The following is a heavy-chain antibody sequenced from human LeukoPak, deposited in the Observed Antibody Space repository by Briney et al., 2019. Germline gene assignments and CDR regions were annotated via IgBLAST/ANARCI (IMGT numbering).Heavy chain of an antibody. Sequence: PGGSLRLSCAASGFTFSSYWMSWVRQAPGKGLEWVANIKQDGGEKYYVDSVKGRFTISRDNAKNSLYLQMNSLRAEDTAVYYCARELLGYSSSWYAYYYYYMDVWGKGTTVTVSS. J-gene: IGHJ6*03. CDR1: GFTFSSYW. CDR2: IKQDGGEK. CDR3: ARELLGYSSSWYAYYYYYMDV. D-gene: IGHD6-13*01. V-gene: IGHV3-7*01.